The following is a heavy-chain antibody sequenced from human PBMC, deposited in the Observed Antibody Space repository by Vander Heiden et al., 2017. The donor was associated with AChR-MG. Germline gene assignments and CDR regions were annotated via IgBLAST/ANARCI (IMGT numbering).Heavy chain of an antibody. CDR3: ARGRRYCSGGSCGGFDP. Sequence: QVQLVQSGAEVKKPGASVKVSCKASGYTFTSYDINWVRQATGQGREWMGWMNPNSGNTGYAQKFQGRVTMTRNTSISTAYMELSSLRSEDTAVYYCARGRRYCSGGSCGGFDPWGQGTLVTVSS. CDR2: MNPNSGNT. V-gene: IGHV1-8*01. D-gene: IGHD2-15*01. J-gene: IGHJ5*02. CDR1: GYTFTSYD.